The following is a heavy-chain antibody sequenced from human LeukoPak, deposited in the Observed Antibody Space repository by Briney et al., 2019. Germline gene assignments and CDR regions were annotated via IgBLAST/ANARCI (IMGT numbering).Heavy chain of an antibody. V-gene: IGHV4-39*01. Sequence: SETLSLTCTVSGGSISSSSYYWGWIRQPPGTGLEWIGSIYYSGSTYYNPSLKSRVTISVDTSKNQFSLKLSSVTAADTAVYYCAIRIAAAGTWGHWGQGTLVTVSS. D-gene: IGHD6-13*01. CDR1: GGSISSSSYY. J-gene: IGHJ4*02. CDR3: AIRIAAAGTWGH. CDR2: IYYSGST.